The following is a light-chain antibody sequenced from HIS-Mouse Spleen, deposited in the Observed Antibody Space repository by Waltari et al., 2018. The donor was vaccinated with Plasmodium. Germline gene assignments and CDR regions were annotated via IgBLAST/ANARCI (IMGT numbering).Light chain of an antibody. Sequence: QSALTQPASVSGSPGQSITISCTGTSSDVGSYNLVSWYQQHPGKAPKLMMYEGSKRAWGVSNGLAGSKSGNTASLTIAGLQAEDEADYYCCSYAGSSTFVFGGGTKLTVL. CDR2: EGS. V-gene: IGLV2-23*03. CDR1: SSDVGSYNL. J-gene: IGLJ3*02. CDR3: CSYAGSSTFV.